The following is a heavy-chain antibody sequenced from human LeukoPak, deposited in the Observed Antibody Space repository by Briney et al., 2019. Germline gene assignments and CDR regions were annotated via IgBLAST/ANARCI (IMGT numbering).Heavy chain of an antibody. CDR2: IYTSGST. Sequence: SETLSLTCTVSGGSISSYYWSWIRQPAGKGLEWIGRIYTSGSTNYNPSLKSRVTMSVDTSKNQFSLKLSSVTAADTAMYYCARDSYDFWSGYYTFDYWGQGTLVTVSS. CDR1: GGSISSYY. J-gene: IGHJ4*02. D-gene: IGHD3-3*01. CDR3: ARDSYDFWSGYYTFDY. V-gene: IGHV4-4*07.